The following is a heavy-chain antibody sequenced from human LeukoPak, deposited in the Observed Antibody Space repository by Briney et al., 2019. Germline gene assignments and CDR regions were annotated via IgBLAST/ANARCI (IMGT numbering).Heavy chain of an antibody. Sequence: GGSLRLSCAASGFTFSTYWMHWVRQAPGKGLVWVSRINSEETVANYADSVRGRFTITRDNAKNTLYLQMNSLGAEDTAVYYCARESTVGPIQTDALDIWGQGTMVTVSS. V-gene: IGHV3-74*01. CDR2: INSEETVA. D-gene: IGHD1-26*01. CDR1: GFTFSTYW. CDR3: ARESTVGPIQTDALDI. J-gene: IGHJ3*02.